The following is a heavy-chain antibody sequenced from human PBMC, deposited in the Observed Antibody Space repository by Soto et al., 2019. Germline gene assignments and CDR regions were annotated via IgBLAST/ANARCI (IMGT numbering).Heavy chain of an antibody. D-gene: IGHD4-17*01. J-gene: IGHJ5*02. Sequence: QVQLVQSGAEVKKPGSSVKVSCKASGGTFSRYAISWVRQAPGQGLEWMGGIIPNFATANYAQKFQGRVTITADESTSIAYMERSSLRSEDTAVYYCARGMKSGDYDPFDRWGQGTVVTVSS. CDR1: GGTFSRYA. V-gene: IGHV1-69*01. CDR3: ARGMKSGDYDPFDR. CDR2: IIPNFATA.